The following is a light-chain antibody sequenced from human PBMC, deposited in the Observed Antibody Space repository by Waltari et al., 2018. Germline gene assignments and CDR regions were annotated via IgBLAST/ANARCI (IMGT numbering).Light chain of an antibody. J-gene: IGLJ3*02. CDR1: SSNIGAGYD. CDR3: QPYDSSLSAV. Sequence: QSVLTQPPSVSGAPGQRVTISCTGGSSNIGAGYDVHWYQQLPGAAPKLLIYAYSNRPSGVPDRFYGSRSGTSASLAITGLQAEDEADYYCQPYDSSLSAVFGGGTKLTVL. CDR2: AYS. V-gene: IGLV1-40*01.